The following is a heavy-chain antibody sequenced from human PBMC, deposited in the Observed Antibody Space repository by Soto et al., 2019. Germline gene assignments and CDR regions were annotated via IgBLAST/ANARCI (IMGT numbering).Heavy chain of an antibody. D-gene: IGHD1-1*01. CDR2: INGNSGGT. CDR1: GYTFTGYY. V-gene: IGHV1-2*02. CDR3: ARAGLTALEMATTF. J-gene: IGHJ4*02. Sequence: ASVKGSCKASGYTFTGYYMHWGRQATGQGLEWMGWINGNSGGTKYAQKFQGRVTMTRDTSISTAYMELSRLTSDDTAVYYCARAGLTALEMATTFWGQGTLVTVSS.